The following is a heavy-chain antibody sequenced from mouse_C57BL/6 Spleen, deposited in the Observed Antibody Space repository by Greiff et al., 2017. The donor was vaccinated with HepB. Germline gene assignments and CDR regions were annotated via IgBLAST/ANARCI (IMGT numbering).Heavy chain of an antibody. J-gene: IGHJ3*01. CDR2: ISSGSSTI. Sequence: EVQRVESGGGLVKPGGSLKLSCAASGFTFSDYGMHWVRQAPEKGLEWVAYISSGSSTIYYADTVKGRFTISRDNAKNTLFLQMTSLRSEDTAMYYCARGGYYGGFAYWGQGTLVTVSA. CDR3: ARGGYYGGFAY. D-gene: IGHD1-1*01. V-gene: IGHV5-17*01. CDR1: GFTFSDYG.